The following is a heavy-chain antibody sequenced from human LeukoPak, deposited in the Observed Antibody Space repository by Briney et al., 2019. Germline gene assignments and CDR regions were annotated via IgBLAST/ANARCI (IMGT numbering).Heavy chain of an antibody. V-gene: IGHV3-23*01. CDR2: MTSTGGGT. CDR3: AKDWGYASGTYYNY. D-gene: IGHD3-10*01. J-gene: IGHJ4*02. Sequence: GGPLRLSCAPSGFTCSSYAMSWVRQVPGKGLEWVSTMTSTGGGTYYADSVKAGFTISRENYKNTLSLQMNSLRAEDTAVYYCAKDWGYASGTYYNYWGQGTLVTVSS. CDR1: GFTCSSYA.